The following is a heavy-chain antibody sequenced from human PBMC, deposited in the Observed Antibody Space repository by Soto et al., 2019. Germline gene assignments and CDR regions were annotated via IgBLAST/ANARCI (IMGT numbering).Heavy chain of an antibody. CDR1: GYNFTTFW. V-gene: IGHV5-51*01. Sequence: PGESLKISCKGSGYNFTTFWIGWVRQVPGKGLEWMGIIYPGDSETKSIPDFEGQVTISADRSTNTAYLQWRRLRASDTAMYYCARLGFPGAIYFDSWGLGTLVTVSS. J-gene: IGHJ4*02. CDR2: IYPGDSET. CDR3: ARLGFPGAIYFDS.